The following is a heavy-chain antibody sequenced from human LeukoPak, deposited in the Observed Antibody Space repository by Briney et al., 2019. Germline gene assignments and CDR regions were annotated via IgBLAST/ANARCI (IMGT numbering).Heavy chain of an antibody. CDR3: VRDRGLQYFDY. CDR2: ISSSGSTI. Sequence: PGGSLRLSRAASGYTLSSYEMNWVRQALGKGLEWVSYISSSGSTIYYSHSVKGRFTISRDNAKNSLYLQMNSLRAEDTAVYYCVRDRGLQYFDYWGQGTLVTVSS. J-gene: IGHJ4*02. D-gene: IGHD5-24*01. CDR1: GYTLSSYE. V-gene: IGHV3-48*03.